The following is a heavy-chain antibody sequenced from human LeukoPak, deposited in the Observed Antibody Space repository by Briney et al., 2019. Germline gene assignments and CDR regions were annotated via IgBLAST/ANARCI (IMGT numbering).Heavy chain of an antibody. CDR2: IIPIFGTA. D-gene: IGHD5-18*01. CDR1: GGTFSSYA. Sequence: SVKVSCKASGGTFSSYAISWVRQAPGQGLEWMGGIIPIFGTANYAQKFQGRVTITADESTSTAYMELSSLRSEDTAVYYCAGGYSYGYYYYYMDVWGKGTTVTVSS. V-gene: IGHV1-69*13. J-gene: IGHJ6*03. CDR3: AGGYSYGYYYYYMDV.